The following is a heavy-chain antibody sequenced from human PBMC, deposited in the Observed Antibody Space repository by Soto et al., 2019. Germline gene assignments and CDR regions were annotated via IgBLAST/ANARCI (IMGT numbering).Heavy chain of an antibody. D-gene: IGHD2-8*02. J-gene: IGHJ5*02. CDR1: GASIVSGGW. CDR3: ARHEGWTGPDQ. Sequence: ETLSLTCAVSGASIVSGGWWSWVRQPPGKGLEWIAEIFHDGNTNYSPSLKSRVTISVDKSQNQFSLNVYSVTAADTAVYYCARHEGWTGPDQWGQGTLVTVS. V-gene: IGHV4-4*02. CDR2: IFHDGNT.